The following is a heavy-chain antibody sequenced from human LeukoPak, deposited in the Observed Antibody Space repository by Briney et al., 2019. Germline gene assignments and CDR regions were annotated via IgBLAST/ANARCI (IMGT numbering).Heavy chain of an antibody. CDR2: ISSGSSYI. J-gene: IGHJ3*02. CDR1: GFTFSSYS. CDR3: ASGGYSNDAFDI. Sequence: GGSLRLSCAASGFTFSSYSMNWVRQAPGKGLEWVSSISSGSSYIYYADSVKGRFTISRDNAKNSLYLQMNSLRAEDTAVYYCASGGYSNDAFDIWGQGTMVTVSS. D-gene: IGHD5-18*01. V-gene: IGHV3-21*01.